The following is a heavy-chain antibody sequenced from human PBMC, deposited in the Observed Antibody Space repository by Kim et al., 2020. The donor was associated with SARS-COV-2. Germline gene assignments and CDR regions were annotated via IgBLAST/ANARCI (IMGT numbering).Heavy chain of an antibody. CDR2: ISYDGSNK. J-gene: IGHJ6*02. D-gene: IGHD3-3*01. CDR3: ARDTIWSGYPSHYYYYGMDV. Sequence: GGSLRLSCAASGFTFSSYAMHWVRQAPGKGLEWVAVISYDGSNKYYADSVKGRFTISRDNSKNTLYLQMNSLRAEVTAVYYCARDTIWSGYPSHYYYYGMDVWGQGTTVTVSS. CDR1: GFTFSSYA. V-gene: IGHV3-30-3*01.